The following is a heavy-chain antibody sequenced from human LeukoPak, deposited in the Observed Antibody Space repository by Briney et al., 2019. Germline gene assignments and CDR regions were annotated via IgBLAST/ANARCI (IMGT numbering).Heavy chain of an antibody. Sequence: ASVKVSCTVSGSSLSGLSMHWVRHSPPKGLEWLGGFHPEDDEIIYAQNFQGRVTMTEDTSTDTAYMEVRSLRSEDTAVYFCVTGDHSPYYFQCWGQGTLVTVSS. CDR2: FHPEDDEI. V-gene: IGHV1-24*01. CDR3: VTGDHSPYYFQC. CDR1: GSSLSGLS. J-gene: IGHJ4*02. D-gene: IGHD1-26*01.